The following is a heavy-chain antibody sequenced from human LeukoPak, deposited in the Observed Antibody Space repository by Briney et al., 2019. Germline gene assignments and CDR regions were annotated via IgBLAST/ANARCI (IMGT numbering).Heavy chain of an antibody. V-gene: IGHV3-53*01. CDR2: IYSGGST. CDR1: GFTVSSNY. Sequence: SGGSLRLSCAASGFTVSSNYMSWVRQAPGKGLEWVSVIYSGGSTYYADSVKGRFTISRDNSKNTLYLQMNSLGAEDTAVYYCAIVVVPAAIPTGGQGTLVTVSS. J-gene: IGHJ4*02. D-gene: IGHD2-2*02. CDR3: AIVVVPAAIPT.